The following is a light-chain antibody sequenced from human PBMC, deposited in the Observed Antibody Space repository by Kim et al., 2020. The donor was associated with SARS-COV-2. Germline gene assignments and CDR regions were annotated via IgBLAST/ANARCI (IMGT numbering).Light chain of an antibody. CDR3: CSYAGGYTQVA. J-gene: IGLJ2*01. CDR2: EVS. Sequence: QSSTFSCNGTRSDVGGYNYVSWYQQYPGKAPKLMIYEVSKRPSGVPDRFSGSKSGNTASLTISGLQAEDEADYYCCSYAGGYTQVAFGGGTQLTVL. CDR1: RSDVGGYNY. V-gene: IGLV2-11*01.